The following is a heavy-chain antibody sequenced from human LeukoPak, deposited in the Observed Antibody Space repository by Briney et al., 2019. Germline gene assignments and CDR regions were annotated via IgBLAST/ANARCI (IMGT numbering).Heavy chain of an antibody. J-gene: IGHJ3*02. V-gene: IGHV3-48*01. CDR1: GFTFSSYS. Sequence: GVSLRLSCAASGFTFSSYSMNWVRQAPGKGLEWASYISSSSSTIYYADSVKGRFTISRDNAKNSLYLQMNSLRAEDTAVYYCARDRGDYDAFDIWGQGTMVTVSS. CDR3: ARDRGDYDAFDI. D-gene: IGHD4-17*01. CDR2: ISSSSSTI.